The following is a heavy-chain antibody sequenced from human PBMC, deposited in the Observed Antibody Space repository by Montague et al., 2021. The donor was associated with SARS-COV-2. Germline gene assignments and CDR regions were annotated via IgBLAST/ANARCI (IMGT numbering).Heavy chain of an antibody. CDR1: GFTFSSYA. V-gene: IGHV3-23*01. Sequence: LRLSCAASGFTFSSYAMSWVRQAPGKGLEWVSAISGSGGSTYYADSVKGRFTISRDNSKNTLYLQMNSLRAEDTAVYYCAVDIVATIKRTFDYWGQGALVTVSS. CDR2: ISGSGGST. D-gene: IGHD5-12*01. J-gene: IGHJ4*02. CDR3: AVDIVATIKRTFDY.